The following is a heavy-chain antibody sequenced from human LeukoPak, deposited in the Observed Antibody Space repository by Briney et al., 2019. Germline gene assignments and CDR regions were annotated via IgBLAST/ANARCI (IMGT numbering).Heavy chain of an antibody. CDR2: VYYSGST. J-gene: IGHJ4*02. V-gene: IGHV4-59*01. D-gene: IGHD5-18*01. Sequence: SETLPLTCTVSGGSISSYYWSWIRQPPGKGLEWIGYVYYSGSTTYNPSLKSRVTISVDTSKSQFSLKLSSVTAADTAVYFCARVGYSFGYGDFDYWGQGTLVTVSS. CDR1: GGSISSYY. CDR3: ARVGYSFGYGDFDY.